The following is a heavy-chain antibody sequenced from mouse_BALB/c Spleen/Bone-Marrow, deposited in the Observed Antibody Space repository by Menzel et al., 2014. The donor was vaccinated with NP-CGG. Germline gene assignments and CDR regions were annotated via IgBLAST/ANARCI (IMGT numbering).Heavy chain of an antibody. Sequence: LVKTGASVKISCKASGYSFTGYYMHWVKQSHGKSLEWIGYISCYNGATSYNQKFKGKATFTVDTSSSTAYMQFNNLASEDSAVYYCARGRWDVGYWYFDVWGAGTTVTVSS. CDR2: ISCYNGAT. D-gene: IGHD4-1*01. CDR3: ARGRWDVGYWYFDV. CDR1: GYSFTGYY. V-gene: IGHV1S34*01. J-gene: IGHJ1*01.